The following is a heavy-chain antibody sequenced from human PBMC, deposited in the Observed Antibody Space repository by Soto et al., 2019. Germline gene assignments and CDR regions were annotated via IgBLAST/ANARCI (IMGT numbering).Heavy chain of an antibody. D-gene: IGHD2-21*01. CDR3: ARGDCGGDCYDFDP. J-gene: IGHJ5*02. CDR1: GGTFSSYT. CDR2: IIPILGIA. V-gene: IGHV1-69*02. Sequence: ASVKVSCKASGGTFSSYTISWVRQAPGQGLEWMGRIIPILGIANYAQKFQGRVTITADKSTSTAYMELSSLRSEDTAVYYCARGDCGGDCYDFDPWGQGTLVTVSS.